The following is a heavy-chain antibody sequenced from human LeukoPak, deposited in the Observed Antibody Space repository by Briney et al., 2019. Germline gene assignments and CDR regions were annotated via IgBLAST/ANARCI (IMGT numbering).Heavy chain of an antibody. V-gene: IGHV3-48*04. CDR3: ARVIGSYGDSAY. CDR2: ITSSSSST. Sequence: GGPLRLSCAASGFTFSSFSMNWVRQAPGKGLEWISYITSSSSSTYYADSVKGRFTISRGNAKNSLYLQMNSLRAEDTAVYYCARVIGSYGDSAYWGQGTLVTVSS. D-gene: IGHD4-17*01. CDR1: GFTFSSFS. J-gene: IGHJ4*02.